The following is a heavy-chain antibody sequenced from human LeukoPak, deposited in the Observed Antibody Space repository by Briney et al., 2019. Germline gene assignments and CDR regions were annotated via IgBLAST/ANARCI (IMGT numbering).Heavy chain of an antibody. CDR2: IWYDGSNK. V-gene: IGHV3-33*06. CDR3: AKDWEDAIDP. Sequence: PGGSLRLSCAAPGFTFSSYGMHWVRQAPGKGLEWVAVIWYDGSNKYYADSVKGRFTISRDNSKNTLYLQMNSLRAEDTAVYYCAKDWEDAIDPWGQGTLVTVSS. J-gene: IGHJ5*02. CDR1: GFTFSSYG. D-gene: IGHD1-26*01.